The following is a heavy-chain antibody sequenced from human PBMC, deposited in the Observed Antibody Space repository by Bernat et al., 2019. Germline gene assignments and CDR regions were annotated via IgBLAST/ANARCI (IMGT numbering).Heavy chain of an antibody. Sequence: EVQLVESGGGLVQPGGSLRLSCAASGFTFSSYWMHWVRQAPGKGLVWVSSINSDESVTNYADSVRGRFTISRDNAKNTLYLQMNSLSVDDTAVYYCTRALWFGELFFDYWGQVPLVTVSS. V-gene: IGHV3-74*01. CDR2: INSDESVT. CDR3: TRALWFGELFFDY. CDR1: GFTFSSYW. J-gene: IGHJ4*02. D-gene: IGHD3-10*01.